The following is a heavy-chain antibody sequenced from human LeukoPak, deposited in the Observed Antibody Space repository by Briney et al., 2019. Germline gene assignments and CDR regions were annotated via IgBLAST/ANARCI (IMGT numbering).Heavy chain of an antibody. D-gene: IGHD3-10*01. CDR2: IKQDGSEK. Sequence: GGSLRLSCAASGFTFSSYWMSWVRQAPGKGLEWVANIKQDGSEKYYVDSVKGRFTISRDNAKNSLYLQMNSLRAEDTAVYYCAKATYYYGSGSYFDYWGRGTLVSVSS. CDR3: AKATYYYGSGSYFDY. J-gene: IGHJ4*02. CDR1: GFTFSSYW. V-gene: IGHV3-7*01.